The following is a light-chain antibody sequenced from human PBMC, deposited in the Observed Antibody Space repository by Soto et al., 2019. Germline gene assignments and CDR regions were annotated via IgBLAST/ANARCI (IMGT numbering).Light chain of an antibody. J-gene: IGKJ5*01. CDR2: DAS. Sequence: EIVLTQSPGTLSLSPGERATLSCRASQSVASGHLAWYQQTPGQAPRLLVSDASSRATGIPDRFSXSASETKFNITIRRLEPEDSAMYYCQQYGTAPITFGQGTRLEIK. CDR1: QSVASGH. V-gene: IGKV3-20*01. CDR3: QQYGTAPIT.